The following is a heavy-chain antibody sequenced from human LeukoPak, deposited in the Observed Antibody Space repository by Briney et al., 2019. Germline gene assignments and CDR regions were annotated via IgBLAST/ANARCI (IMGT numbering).Heavy chain of an antibody. J-gene: IGHJ2*01. CDR3: ARDHSSWLRFGTLYWYFDL. CDR1: GGTFISYA. CDR2: IIPIFGTA. V-gene: IGHV1-69*05. D-gene: IGHD5-12*01. Sequence: SVKVSCKASGGTFISYAISWVRQAPGQGLEWMGRIIPIFGTANYAQKFQGRVTITTDESTSTAYMELSSLRSEDTAVYYRARDHSSWLRFGTLYWYFDLWGRGTLVTVSS.